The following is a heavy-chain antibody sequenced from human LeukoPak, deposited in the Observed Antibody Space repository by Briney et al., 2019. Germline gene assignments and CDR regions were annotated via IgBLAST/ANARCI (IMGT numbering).Heavy chain of an antibody. Sequence: GESLKISCKGSGYSFTSYWIGWVRQMPGKGLEWMAIIYPGDSHTRYSPSFQGQVTTSADKSISTAYLQWSSLKASDTAMYYCAIYSDLYYFDYWGQGTLVTVSS. CDR1: GYSFTSYW. V-gene: IGHV5-51*01. CDR3: AIYSDLYYFDY. J-gene: IGHJ4*02. D-gene: IGHD4-11*01. CDR2: IYPGDSHT.